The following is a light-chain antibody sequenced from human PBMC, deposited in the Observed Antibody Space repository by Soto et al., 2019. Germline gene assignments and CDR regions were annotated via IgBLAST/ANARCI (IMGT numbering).Light chain of an antibody. CDR3: QQYNYWHPIT. V-gene: IGKV3-15*01. J-gene: IGKJ4*01. Sequence: EIVLTQSPGTLSLSPGERATLSCRASQSVSINLAWYQQKPGQVPRLLIYGASTRANGIPARFSGWGSGTEFTLTISSLQSEDFAVYYGQQYNYWHPITFGGGTKVDIK. CDR1: QSVSIN. CDR2: GAS.